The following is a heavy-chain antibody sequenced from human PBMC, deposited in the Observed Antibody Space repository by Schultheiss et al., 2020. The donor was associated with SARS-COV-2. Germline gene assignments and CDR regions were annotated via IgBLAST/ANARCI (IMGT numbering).Heavy chain of an antibody. J-gene: IGHJ5*02. CDR2: INHSGST. Sequence: SQTLSLTCAVYGGSFRGYYWSWIRQPPGKGLEWIGEINHSGSTNYNPSLKSRVTISVDTSKNQFSLKLSSVTAADTAVYYCARTHEFYDFWSGDALFNWFDPWGQGTLVTVSS. CDR3: ARTHEFYDFWSGDALFNWFDP. CDR1: GGSFRGYY. D-gene: IGHD3-3*01. V-gene: IGHV4-34*01.